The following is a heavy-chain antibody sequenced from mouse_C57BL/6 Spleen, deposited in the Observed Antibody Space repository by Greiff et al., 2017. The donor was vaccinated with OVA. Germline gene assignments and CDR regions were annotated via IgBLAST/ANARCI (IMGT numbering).Heavy chain of an antibody. CDR1: GYTFTSYW. V-gene: IGHV1-50*01. Sequence: QAQLQQPGAELVKPGASVKLSCKASGYTFTSYWMQWVKQRPGQGLEWIGEIDPSDSYTNYNQKFKGKATLTVDTSSSTAYMQLSSLTSEDAAVYYCARREGLRQGYAMDDWGQGTSVTVSS. D-gene: IGHD2-4*01. CDR2: IDPSDSYT. CDR3: ARREGLRQGYAMDD. J-gene: IGHJ4*01.